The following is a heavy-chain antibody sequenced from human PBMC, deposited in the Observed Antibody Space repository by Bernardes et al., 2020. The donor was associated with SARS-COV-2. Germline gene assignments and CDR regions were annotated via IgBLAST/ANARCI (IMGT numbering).Heavy chain of an antibody. V-gene: IGHV3-23*01. CDR2: ISGSGGST. CDR3: AKDYRVVLLWFGESDGMDV. D-gene: IGHD3-10*01. CDR1: GFTFSSYA. J-gene: IGHJ6*02. Sequence: GGSLRLSCAASGFTFSSYAMSWVRQAPGKGLEWVSAISGSGGSTYYADSVKGRFTISRDNSKNTLYLQMNSLRAEDTAVYYCAKDYRVVLLWFGESDGMDVWGQGTTVTVSS.